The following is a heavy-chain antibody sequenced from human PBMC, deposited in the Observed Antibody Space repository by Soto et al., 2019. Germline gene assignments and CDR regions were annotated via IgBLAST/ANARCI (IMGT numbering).Heavy chain of an antibody. D-gene: IGHD3-22*01. J-gene: IGHJ6*02. CDR3: AKEYYYDSSGYYPLPGMDV. CDR2: ISWNSGSI. V-gene: IGHV3-9*01. Sequence: GGSLRLSCAASGFTFDDYAMHWVRQAPGKGLEWVSGISWNSGSIGYAASVKGRFTISRDNAKNSLYLQMNRLSAEDTALYYCAKEYYYDSSGYYPLPGMDVWGQGTTVTVSS. CDR1: GFTFDDYA.